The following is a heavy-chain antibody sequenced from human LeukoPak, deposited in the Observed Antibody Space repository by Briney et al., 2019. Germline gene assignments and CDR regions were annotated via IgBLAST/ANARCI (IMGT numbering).Heavy chain of an antibody. Sequence: SETLSLTCTVSGGSISSHYWSWIRQPPGKGLEWIGYIYYSGSTNYNPSLKSRVTISVDTSKNQFSLKLSSVTAADTAVYYCARRIQLWLHGGFHYYYMDVWGKGTTVTVSS. CDR3: ARRIQLWLHGGFHYYYMDV. D-gene: IGHD5-18*01. CDR1: GGSISSHY. V-gene: IGHV4-59*08. CDR2: IYYSGST. J-gene: IGHJ6*03.